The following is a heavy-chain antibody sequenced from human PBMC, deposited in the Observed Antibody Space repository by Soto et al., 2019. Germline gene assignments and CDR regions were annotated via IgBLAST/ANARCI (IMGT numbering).Heavy chain of an antibody. CDR1: GYTFTSYY. CDR3: ARGGLIAVVTIPDDH. Sequence: QVQLVQSGAEVKKPGASVKVSCKASGYTFTSYYMNWVRQAPGQGLEWLGIINPSGGYTTYAPRGPSTGSMTTDPSTGGVLIELGSLTPEDTAVYYCARGGLIAVVTIPDDHLGQGTLGSVSS. D-gene: IGHD2-21*02. J-gene: IGHJ4*02. CDR2: INPSGGYT. V-gene: IGHV1-46*03.